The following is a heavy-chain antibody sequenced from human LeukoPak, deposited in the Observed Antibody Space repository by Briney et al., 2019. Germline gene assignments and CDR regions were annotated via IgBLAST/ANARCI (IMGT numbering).Heavy chain of an antibody. V-gene: IGHV1-46*01. Sequence: ASVKVSCKASGYTLTNYYMHWVRQAPGQGLEWMGIINPSGGSTSYAQKFQGRVTMTRDTSTSTVYMELSSLRSEDTAVYYCARVLSSSWHFDYWGQGTLVTVSS. CDR3: ARVLSSSWHFDY. CDR2: INPSGGST. J-gene: IGHJ4*02. CDR1: GYTLTNYY. D-gene: IGHD6-13*01.